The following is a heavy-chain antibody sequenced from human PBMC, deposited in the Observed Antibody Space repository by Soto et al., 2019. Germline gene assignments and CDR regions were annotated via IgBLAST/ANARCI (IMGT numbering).Heavy chain of an antibody. CDR3: AHRRSLLFGQTYYDY. Sequence: QITLKESGPTLVKPTQTLTLTCTFSGFSLSTSGVGVGWIRQPPGKALEWLALIYWDDDKRFSPSLKSRLTIXXDXSXXQVVHTMTNMDPVDTATYYCAHRRSLLFGQTYYDYWGQGALVTVSS. J-gene: IGHJ4*02. CDR1: GFSLSTSGVG. D-gene: IGHD3-10*01. CDR2: IYWDDDK. V-gene: IGHV2-5*02.